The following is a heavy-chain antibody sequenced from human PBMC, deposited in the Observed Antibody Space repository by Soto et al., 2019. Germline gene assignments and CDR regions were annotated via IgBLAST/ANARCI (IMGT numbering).Heavy chain of an antibody. V-gene: IGHV4-30-2*01. CDR1: GGSISSGGYS. Sequence: PSETLSLTCAVSGGSISSGGYSWSWIRQPPGKGLEWIGYIYHSGSTYYNPSFKSRVTISVDRSKNQFSLKLSSVTAADTAVYYCASRICSSTSCYTDSFDYWGQGTLVTVS. J-gene: IGHJ4*02. D-gene: IGHD2-2*01. CDR3: ASRICSSTSCYTDSFDY. CDR2: IYHSGST.